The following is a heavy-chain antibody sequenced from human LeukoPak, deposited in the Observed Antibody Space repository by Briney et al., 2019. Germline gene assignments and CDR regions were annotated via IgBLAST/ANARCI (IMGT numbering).Heavy chain of an antibody. CDR2: ISGSGGST. Sequence: PGGSLRLSCAASGFTFSSYAMSWVRQAPGKGLEWVSAISGSGGSTYYADSVKGRFTISRDNSKNTLYLQMNSLRAEDTAVYYCAKEPGIAAAEYNWFDPWGQGTLVTVSS. CDR3: AKEPGIAAAEYNWFDP. J-gene: IGHJ5*02. V-gene: IGHV3-23*01. CDR1: GFTFSSYA. D-gene: IGHD6-13*01.